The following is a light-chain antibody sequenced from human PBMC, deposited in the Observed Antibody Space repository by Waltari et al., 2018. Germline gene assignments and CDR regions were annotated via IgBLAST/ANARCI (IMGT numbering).Light chain of an antibody. Sequence: QSVLTQPPSASGTPGQRVTISCSGSSSNIGRDTVNWYQQVPGTAPKLLIYGNDQRPSGVPDAFSGSKSGTSASLAITGLQSEDEADYYCATWDDSLNGRVFGGGTKLTVL. CDR2: GND. CDR3: ATWDDSLNGRV. V-gene: IGLV1-44*01. J-gene: IGLJ3*02. CDR1: SSNIGRDT.